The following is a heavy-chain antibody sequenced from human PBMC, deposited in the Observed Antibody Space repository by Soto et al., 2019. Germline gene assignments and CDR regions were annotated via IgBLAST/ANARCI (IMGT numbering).Heavy chain of an antibody. D-gene: IGHD6-13*01. V-gene: IGHV4-59*01. Sequence: SETLSLTCSVSGGSIISYYWSWIRQPPGKGLEWIGYIYYSGSTNYNPSLKSRVTISVDTSKNQFSLQLSSVTAADTALYYCARSSTIAAAGSFDYWGQGTLVTVSS. J-gene: IGHJ4*02. CDR1: GGSIISYY. CDR2: IYYSGST. CDR3: ARSSTIAAAGSFDY.